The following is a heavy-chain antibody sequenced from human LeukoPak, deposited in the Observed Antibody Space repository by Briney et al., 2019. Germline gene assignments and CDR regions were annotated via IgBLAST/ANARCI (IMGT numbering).Heavy chain of an antibody. CDR1: GFTFSSYS. J-gene: IGHJ6*02. Sequence: GGSLRLSCAASGFTFSSYSMNWVRQAPGKGLEWVSSISSSSSYIYYADSVKGRFTISRDNAKNSLYLQMNSLRAEDTAVYYCARDEYYDFWSGYRPDYYYGMDVWGQGTTVTVSS. D-gene: IGHD3-3*01. V-gene: IGHV3-21*01. CDR3: ARDEYYDFWSGYRPDYYYGMDV. CDR2: ISSSSSYI.